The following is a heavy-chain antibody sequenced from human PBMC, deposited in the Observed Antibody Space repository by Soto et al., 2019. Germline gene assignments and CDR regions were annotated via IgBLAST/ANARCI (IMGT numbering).Heavy chain of an antibody. D-gene: IGHD3-22*01. CDR2: IKQDGSEK. CDR1: GFTFSSYW. CDR3: ARYPIYYDSSGYYDQYFQH. J-gene: IGHJ1*01. Sequence: PGGSLRLSCAASGFTFSSYWMSWVRQAPGKGLEWVANIKQDGSEKYYVDSVKGRFTISRDNAKNSLYLQMNSLRAEDTAVYYCARYPIYYDSSGYYDQYFQHWGQGTLVTVSS. V-gene: IGHV3-7*01.